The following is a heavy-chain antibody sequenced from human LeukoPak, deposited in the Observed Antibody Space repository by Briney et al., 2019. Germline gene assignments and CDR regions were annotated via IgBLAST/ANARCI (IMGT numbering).Heavy chain of an antibody. V-gene: IGHV3-21*01. CDR3: APRGAHGY. D-gene: IGHD4/OR15-4a*01. Sequence: GGSLRLSCAVSGFTLTDYSMNWSRQAPGKGLGWVSSIGTRSRHIYYAESVKGRFTISRDNATNSVYLQMNSLGVEDTGVYYCAPRGAHGYWGQGTLVTVSS. CDR2: IGTRSRHI. J-gene: IGHJ4*02. CDR1: GFTLTDYS.